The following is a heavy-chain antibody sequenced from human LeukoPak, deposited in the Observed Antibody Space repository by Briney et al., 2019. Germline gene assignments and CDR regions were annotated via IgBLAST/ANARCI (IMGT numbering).Heavy chain of an antibody. D-gene: IGHD3-10*01. Sequence: GGSLKLSCATSAFTFSSYAMSWVRQAPGKGLEWVSGISGSGGRTYYADAAKGRFTISRDNSKNTLYLQINSLRVEDTAIYYCAKDIRDGSGTYGYFDYWGQGTLVTVSS. V-gene: IGHV3-23*01. CDR3: AKDIRDGSGTYGYFDY. CDR1: AFTFSSYA. CDR2: ISGSGGRT. J-gene: IGHJ4*02.